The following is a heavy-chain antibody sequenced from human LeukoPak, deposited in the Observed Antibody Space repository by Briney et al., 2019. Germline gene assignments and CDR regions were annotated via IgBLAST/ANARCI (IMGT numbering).Heavy chain of an antibody. J-gene: IGHJ6*02. CDR1: GFPFSSYA. CDR3: VRGYSFGPYGMDV. V-gene: IGHV3-64D*09. D-gene: IGHD2-15*01. Sequence: GGSLRLSCSASGFPFSSYAMHWVRQAPGKGLEYVSAINDRGGSTYYADSVKGRFTISRDNSKNTLYLQMSSLRAEDTAVYFCVRGYSFGPYGMDVWGQGTTVTVSS. CDR2: INDRGGST.